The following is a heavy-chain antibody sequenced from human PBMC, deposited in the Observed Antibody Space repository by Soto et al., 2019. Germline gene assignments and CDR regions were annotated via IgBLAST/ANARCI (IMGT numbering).Heavy chain of an antibody. Sequence: GGSLRLSCAASGFTFSSYGMHWVRQAPGKGLEWVEVIWYDGSNNYYADAVKGRFTISRDNSKKTLYLQMNSLRAEDTAVYYCARDLFPYYFDYWGQGTLVTVSS. CDR1: GFTFSSYG. D-gene: IGHD2-21*01. CDR2: IWYDGSNN. J-gene: IGHJ4*02. V-gene: IGHV3-33*01. CDR3: ARDLFPYYFDY.